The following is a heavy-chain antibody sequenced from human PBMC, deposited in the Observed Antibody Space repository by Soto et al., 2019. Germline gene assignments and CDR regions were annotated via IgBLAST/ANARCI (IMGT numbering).Heavy chain of an antibody. CDR1: GGSISSGDYY. D-gene: IGHD3-10*01. V-gene: IGHV4-30-4*01. CDR2: IYYSGST. J-gene: IGHJ6*02. Sequence: QVQLQESGPGLVKPSQTLSLTCTVSGGSISSGDYYWSWIRQPPGKGLEWIGYIYYSGSTYYNPSLKSRVTISVDTSKSQFSLKLSSVTAADTAVYYCAREVGGRFGELSSFYYYYGMDVWGQGTTVTVSS. CDR3: AREVGGRFGELSSFYYYYGMDV.